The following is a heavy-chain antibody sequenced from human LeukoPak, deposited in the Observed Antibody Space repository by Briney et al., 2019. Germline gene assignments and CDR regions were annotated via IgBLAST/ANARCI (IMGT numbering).Heavy chain of an antibody. CDR1: GGSIYDYY. V-gene: IGHV4-59*01. CDR2: VHNSGST. Sequence: PSETLSLTCSVSGGSIYDYYWTWIRQSPGKGLEWIGYVHNSGSTKYNPAVKGRVTISLDTSQDQISLNLNSVTAADTAVYYCARVSERSWSPGGAFDIWGQGTTVTVSS. D-gene: IGHD6-13*01. CDR3: ARVSERSWSPGGAFDI. J-gene: IGHJ3*02.